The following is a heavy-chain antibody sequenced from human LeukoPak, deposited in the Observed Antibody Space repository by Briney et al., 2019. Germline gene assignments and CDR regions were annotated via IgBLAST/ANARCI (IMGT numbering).Heavy chain of an antibody. CDR2: INPNSGGT. J-gene: IGHJ3*02. CDR1: GYTFTGYY. D-gene: IGHD3-16*01. V-gene: IGHV1-2*02. CDR3: ARDYGDAFDI. Sequence: GASVKVSCKASGYTFTGYYIHWVRQAPGQGLEWMGWINPNSGGTNYAQKFQDRVTMTRDTSISTAYMELSRLRSDDTAVYYCARDYGDAFDIWGQGTMVTVSS.